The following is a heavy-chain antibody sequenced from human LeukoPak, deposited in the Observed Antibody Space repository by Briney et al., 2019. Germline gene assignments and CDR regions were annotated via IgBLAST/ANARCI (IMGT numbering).Heavy chain of an antibody. V-gene: IGHV4-59*01. CDR2: IYYSGST. CDR1: GGSISTYY. J-gene: IGHJ6*03. Sequence: SETLSLTCTVSGGSISTYYWSWIRQPPGKGLEWIGYIYYSGSTNYNPSLKSRVTISVDTSKNQFSLKLSSVTAADTAVYYCARGYYYYSMDVWGKGTTVTVSS. CDR3: ARGYYYYSMDV.